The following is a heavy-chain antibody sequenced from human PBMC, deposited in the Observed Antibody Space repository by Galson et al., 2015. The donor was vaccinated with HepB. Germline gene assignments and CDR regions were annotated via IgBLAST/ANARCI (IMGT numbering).Heavy chain of an antibody. D-gene: IGHD3-22*01. CDR2: ISSSGSTI. CDR3: AKDRQRKVGYYYDSSGYSAEDY. CDR1: GFTFSSYE. J-gene: IGHJ4*02. Sequence: SLRLSCAASGFTFSSYEMNWVRQAPGKGLEWVSYISSSGSTIYYADSVKGRFTISRDNSKNTLYLQMNSLRAEDTAVYYCAKDRQRKVGYYYDSSGYSAEDYWGQGTLVTVSS. V-gene: IGHV3-48*03.